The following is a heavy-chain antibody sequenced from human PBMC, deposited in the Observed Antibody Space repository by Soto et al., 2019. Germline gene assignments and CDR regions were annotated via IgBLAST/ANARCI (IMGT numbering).Heavy chain of an antibody. D-gene: IGHD2-2*01. J-gene: IGHJ5*02. CDR2: ISLYSDGT. CDR1: GYTFSNYG. Sequence: AASVKVSCKTSGYTFSNYGITWVRQAPGQPLEWLGWISLYSDGTNYAQKFQGRVSMTTDTSTTTAYMELRSLRSDDTAVYYCARVVPGAEAWFGPWGQGTLVTVFS. V-gene: IGHV1-18*01. CDR3: ARVVPGAEAWFGP.